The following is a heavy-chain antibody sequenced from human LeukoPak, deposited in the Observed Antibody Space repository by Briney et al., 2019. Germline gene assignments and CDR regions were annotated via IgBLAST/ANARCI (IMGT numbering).Heavy chain of an antibody. J-gene: IGHJ5*02. CDR2: IYTSGST. CDR3: ARLLYYYDSSGYFRDPNWFDP. D-gene: IGHD3-22*01. CDR1: GGSISSYY. V-gene: IGHV4-4*07. Sequence: SETLSLTCTVSGGSISSYYRSWIRQPAGKGLEWIGRIYTSGSTNYNPSLKSRVTMSVDTSKNQFSLKLSSVTAADTAVYYCARLLYYYDSSGYFRDPNWFDPWGQGTLVNVSS.